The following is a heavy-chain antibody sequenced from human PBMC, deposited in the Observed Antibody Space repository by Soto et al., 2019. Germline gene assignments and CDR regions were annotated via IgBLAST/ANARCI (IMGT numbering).Heavy chain of an antibody. V-gene: IGHV4-30-4*01. D-gene: IGHD2-8*01. Sequence: SETLSLTCTVSGGSISSGDYYWSWIRQPPGKGLEWIGYIYYSGSTYYNPSLKSRVTISVDTSKNQFPLKLSSVTAADTAVYYCARLGGRVYAMRYDYFDYWGQGTLVNGS. CDR3: ARLGGRVYAMRYDYFDY. CDR2: IYYSGST. J-gene: IGHJ4*02. CDR1: GGSISSGDYY.